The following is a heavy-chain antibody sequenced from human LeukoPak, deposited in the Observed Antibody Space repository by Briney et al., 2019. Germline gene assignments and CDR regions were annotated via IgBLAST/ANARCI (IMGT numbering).Heavy chain of an antibody. D-gene: IGHD3-10*01. CDR2: INPNSGAT. CDR3: ARTVRGVSRYNWFDP. CDR1: GYTFTGYY. V-gene: IGHV1-2*02. J-gene: IGHJ5*02. Sequence: ASVKVSCKASGYTFTGYYMHWVRQAPGQGLEWMGWINPNSGATNYVQKFQGRVTMTRDMSISTAYMELSRLRSDDTAVYYCARTVRGVSRYNWFDPWGQGTLVTVSS.